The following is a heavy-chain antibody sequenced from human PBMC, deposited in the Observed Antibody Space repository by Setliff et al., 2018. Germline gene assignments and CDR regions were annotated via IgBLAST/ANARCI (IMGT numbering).Heavy chain of an antibody. CDR2: IYIGGSA. Sequence: SETLSLTCTVSGGSICSYYWSWIRQPAGKGLEWIGHIYIGGSANYNPSLKSRVTMSIDTSKNHFSLKLNSVTAADMAVYYCAREQWLDPPGYYYMDVWAKGTTVTVSS. J-gene: IGHJ6*03. D-gene: IGHD6-19*01. CDR1: GGSICSYY. V-gene: IGHV4-4*07. CDR3: AREQWLDPPGYYYMDV.